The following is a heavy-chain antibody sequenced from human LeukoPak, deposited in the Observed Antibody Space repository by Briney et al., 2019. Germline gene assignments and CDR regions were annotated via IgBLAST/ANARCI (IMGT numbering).Heavy chain of an antibody. Sequence: GESLKISCKGSGYSFTTNWIGWVRQMPFKGLEWVGIIYPGDSETRYSPSFQGQVTISADKSISTAYLQWSSLRASDTAMYYCVRSRGYSYGYSYYFDYWGQGTLVTVSS. CDR1: GYSFTTNW. D-gene: IGHD5-18*01. CDR3: VRSRGYSYGYSYYFDY. V-gene: IGHV5-51*01. J-gene: IGHJ4*02. CDR2: IYPGDSET.